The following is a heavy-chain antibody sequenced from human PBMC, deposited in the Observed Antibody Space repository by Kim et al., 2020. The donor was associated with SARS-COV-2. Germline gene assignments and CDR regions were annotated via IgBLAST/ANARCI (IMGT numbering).Heavy chain of an antibody. Sequence: ASVKVSCKASGYSFSDYYLHWVRQAPGQGPEWVGRINPNTGDTTYAQKFQGRVTVTRDTSINTAYLDLTWLKFDDTAVYYCARRYSSGRDGFDIWGQGTMVSVSS. D-gene: IGHD6-19*01. CDR1: GYSFSDYY. V-gene: IGHV1-2*06. J-gene: IGHJ3*02. CDR2: INPNTGDT. CDR3: ARRYSSGRDGFDI.